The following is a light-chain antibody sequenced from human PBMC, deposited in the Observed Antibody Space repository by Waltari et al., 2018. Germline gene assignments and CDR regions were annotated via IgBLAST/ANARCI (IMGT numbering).Light chain of an antibody. CDR3: QTGGHGTWV. V-gene: IGLV4-69*01. Sequence: QLVVTQSPSASASLGASVKLTCTLSSGHSSNVIAWLQQQPEKGPRYLMKVNSDGSHSRGDEIPGRFSGSSCGAGRYRTISSLQAEDEADYYCQTGGHGTWVFGGGTKLTVL. J-gene: IGLJ3*02. CDR2: VNSDGSH. CDR1: SGHSSNV.